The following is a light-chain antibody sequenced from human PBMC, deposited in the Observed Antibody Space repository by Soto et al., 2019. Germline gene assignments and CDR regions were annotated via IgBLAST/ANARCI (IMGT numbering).Light chain of an antibody. J-gene: IGKJ1*01. V-gene: IGKV3-20*01. CDR2: GAS. Sequence: EFVLTQSPGTLSLSPGERATLSCRASQTVRNNYLAWYQQKPGQAPRLLIYGASSRATGIPDRFSGSGSGTDFTLTISRLEPEDFAVYYCQQYGSSWWTFGQGTKV. CDR3: QQYGSSWWT. CDR1: QTVRNNY.